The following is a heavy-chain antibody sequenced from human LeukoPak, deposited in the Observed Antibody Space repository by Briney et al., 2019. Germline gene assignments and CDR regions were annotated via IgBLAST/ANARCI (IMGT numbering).Heavy chain of an antibody. D-gene: IGHD2-21*02. J-gene: IGHJ1*01. CDR1: GYTFFRYA. V-gene: IGHV1-3*01. CDR3: ARGCGADCPNAEYFQV. CDR2: INAGNGDR. Sequence: ASVKVSCKASGYTFFRYAIHWVRQAPGQRLEWMGWINAGNGDRKYSQKFQGRVTLTRDTSASAAYIELSSLRSEDTAVYYCARGCGADCPNAEYFQVWGQGTLVTVSP.